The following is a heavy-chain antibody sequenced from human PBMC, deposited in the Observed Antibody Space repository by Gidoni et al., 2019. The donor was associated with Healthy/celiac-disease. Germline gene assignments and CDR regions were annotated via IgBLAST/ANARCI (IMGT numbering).Heavy chain of an antibody. CDR2: INHSGST. CDR3: ARRGGSALFY. J-gene: IGHJ4*02. Sequence: QVQLQQWGAGLLKPSETLSLTCAVYGGSFSGYYWSWIRQPPGKGLGWIGEINHSGSTNYNPSLKSRVTISVDTSKNQFSLKLSSVTAADTAVYYCARRGGSALFYWGQGTLVTVSS. D-gene: IGHD2-15*01. V-gene: IGHV4-34*01. CDR1: GGSFSGYY.